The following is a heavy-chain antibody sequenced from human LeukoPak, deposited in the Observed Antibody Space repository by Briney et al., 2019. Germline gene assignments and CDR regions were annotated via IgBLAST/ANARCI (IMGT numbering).Heavy chain of an antibody. V-gene: IGHV1-46*01. CDR1: GYTFTSYD. CDR3: ARDDSSSGSDY. Sequence: ASVKVSCKASGYTFTSYDINWVRQAPGQGLEWMGIINPSGGSTSYAQKFQGRVTMTRDMSTSTVYMELSSLRSEDTAVYYCARDDSSSGSDYWGQGTLVTVSS. CDR2: INPSGGST. D-gene: IGHD3-22*01. J-gene: IGHJ4*02.